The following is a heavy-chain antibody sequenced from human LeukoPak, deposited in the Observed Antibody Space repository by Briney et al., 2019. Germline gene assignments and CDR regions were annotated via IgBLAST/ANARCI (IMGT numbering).Heavy chain of an antibody. CDR2: IKSKTDGGTT. J-gene: IGHJ4*02. CDR3: TTDLVVAAAGHADY. D-gene: IGHD6-13*01. Sequence: PGGSVRLSCAASGFTFSNAWMSWVRQAPGKGLEWVGRIKSKTDGGTTDYAAPVKGRFTISRDDSKNTLYLQMNSLKTEDTAVYYCTTDLVVAAAGHADYWGQGTLVTVSS. V-gene: IGHV3-15*01. CDR1: GFTFSNAW.